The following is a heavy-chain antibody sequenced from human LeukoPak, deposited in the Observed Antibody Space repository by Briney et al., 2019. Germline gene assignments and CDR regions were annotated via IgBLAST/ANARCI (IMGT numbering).Heavy chain of an antibody. J-gene: IGHJ3*02. CDR3: ARGIGASYDSSRDAFDI. CDR1: GGSFSSYY. D-gene: IGHD3-22*01. Sequence: SETLSLTCAVYGGSFSSYYWSWIRQPPGKGLEWIGEINHSGSTNYNPSLKSRVTISVDTSKNQFSLKLSSVTAADTAVYYCARGIGASYDSSRDAFDIWGQGTMVTVSS. CDR2: INHSGST. V-gene: IGHV4-34*01.